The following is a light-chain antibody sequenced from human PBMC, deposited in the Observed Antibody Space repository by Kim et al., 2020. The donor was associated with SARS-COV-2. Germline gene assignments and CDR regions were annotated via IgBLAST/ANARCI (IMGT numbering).Light chain of an antibody. CDR3: SSYTNSNTWV. J-gene: IGLJ3*02. CDR2: DVT. V-gene: IGLV2-14*03. CDR1: SSDVGGYNY. Sequence: QSALTQPASVSGSPGQSITISCTGTSSDVGGYNYVSWYQQHPGKAPKLMIYDVTKRPSGVSNRFSGSKSGNTASLTISGLQAEDEADYYCSSYTNSNTWVFGGGTKVTVL.